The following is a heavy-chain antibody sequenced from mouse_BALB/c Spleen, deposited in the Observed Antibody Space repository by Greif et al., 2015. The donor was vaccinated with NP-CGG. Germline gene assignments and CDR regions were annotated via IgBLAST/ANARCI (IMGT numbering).Heavy chain of an antibody. CDR3: ARRREANWDYFDY. D-gene: IGHD4-1*01. CDR1: GYTFTSYT. Sequence: QVQLKESGAELARPGASVKMSCKASGYTFTSYTTHWVKQRPGQGLEWIGYINPSGGYTNYNQKFKDKATLTADKSSSTAYMQLSSLTSEDSAVYYCARRREANWDYFDYWGQGTTLTVSS. CDR2: INPSGGYT. V-gene: IGHV1-4*01. J-gene: IGHJ2*01.